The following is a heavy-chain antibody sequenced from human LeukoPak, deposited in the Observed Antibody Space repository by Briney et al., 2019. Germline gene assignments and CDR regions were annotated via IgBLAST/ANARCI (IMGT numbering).Heavy chain of an antibody. Sequence: GASVKVSCKASGYTFTSYAMHWVRQAPGQRLEWMGWINAGNGNTKYSQKFQGRVTMTRDTSISTAYMELSRLRSDDTAVYYCAREHIAAAGLYYYYGMDVWGQGTTVTVSS. CDR1: GYTFTSYA. D-gene: IGHD6-13*01. CDR2: INAGNGNT. CDR3: AREHIAAAGLYYYYGMDV. J-gene: IGHJ6*02. V-gene: IGHV1-3*01.